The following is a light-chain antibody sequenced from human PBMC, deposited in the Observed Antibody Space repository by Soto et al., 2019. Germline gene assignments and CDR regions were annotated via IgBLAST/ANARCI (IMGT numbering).Light chain of an antibody. CDR3: QQYNNWLSIT. CDR1: QSVSSGY. CDR2: GAS. J-gene: IGKJ5*01. Sequence: EIVLTQSPGTLSLSPGERATLSCRASQSVSSGYLAWYQQKPGQAPRLLIYGASTRATGIPARFSGSGSGTEFTLTISSLQSEDFAVYYGQQYNNWLSITFGQGTRLEIK. V-gene: IGKV3D-15*01.